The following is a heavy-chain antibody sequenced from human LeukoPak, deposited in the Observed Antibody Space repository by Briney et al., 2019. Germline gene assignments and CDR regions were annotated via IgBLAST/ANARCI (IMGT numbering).Heavy chain of an antibody. D-gene: IGHD2-21*01. J-gene: IGHJ4*02. CDR1: GFTYSSYT. V-gene: IGHV3-21*06. Sequence: GGSLRLSCTASGFTYSSYTMNWVRQAPGRGLEWVSSISDDSFHTYYADSVKGRFTISRDNAKNSLHLLLNSLRGDDTAVYYCARIVPLHASDYWGQGNLVTVSP. CDR2: ISDDSFHT. CDR3: ARIVPLHASDY.